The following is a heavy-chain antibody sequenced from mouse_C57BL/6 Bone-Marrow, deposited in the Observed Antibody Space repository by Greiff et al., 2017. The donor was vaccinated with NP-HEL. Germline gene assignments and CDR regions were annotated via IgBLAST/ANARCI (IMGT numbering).Heavy chain of an antibody. V-gene: IGHV1-64*01. Sequence: VQLQQPGAELVKPGASVKLSCKASGYTFTSYWMHWVKQRPGQGLEWIGMIHPNSGSTNYNEKFKSKATLTVDKSSSTAYMQLSSLTSEDSAVYYCARAGPVPNYYGSSYGFAYWGQGTLVTVSA. CDR1: GYTFTSYW. CDR3: ARAGPVPNYYGSSYGFAY. CDR2: IHPNSGST. D-gene: IGHD1-1*01. J-gene: IGHJ3*01.